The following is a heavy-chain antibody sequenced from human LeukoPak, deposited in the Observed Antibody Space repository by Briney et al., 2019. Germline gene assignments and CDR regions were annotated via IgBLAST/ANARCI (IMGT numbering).Heavy chain of an antibody. J-gene: IGHJ6*02. D-gene: IGHD6-19*01. CDR3: ARSPYSSGLYYYGMDV. CDR2: IGTAGDT. CDR1: GFTFSSYD. V-gene: IGHV3-13*04. Sequence: GGSLRLSCAASGFTFSSYDMHWVRQATGKGLEWVSAIGTAGDTYYPGSVKGRFTISRENAKNSLYLQMNSLRAGDTAVYYCARSPYSSGLYYYGMDVWGQGTTATVSS.